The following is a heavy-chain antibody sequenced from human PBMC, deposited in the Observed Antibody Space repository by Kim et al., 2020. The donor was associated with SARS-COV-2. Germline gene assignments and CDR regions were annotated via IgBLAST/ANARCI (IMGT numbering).Heavy chain of an antibody. Sequence: AAGKGRVTISRDNSKNTVYLQRNSLRGEDTAMYYCAKDMEVAGTDAAVDIWGQGTKVTVSS. CDR3: AKDMEVAGTDAAVDI. D-gene: IGHD6-19*01. V-gene: IGHV3-30*02. J-gene: IGHJ3*02.